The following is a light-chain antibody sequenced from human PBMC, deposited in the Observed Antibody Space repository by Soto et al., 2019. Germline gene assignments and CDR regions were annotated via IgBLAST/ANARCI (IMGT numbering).Light chain of an antibody. V-gene: IGKV3-20*01. Sequence: DIVLTQSPGNLSLSTGERSTLSCRASQSVSSSYLAWYQQKPGQAPRLLIYGASSTATGIPDRFSGGASGTDFTLTISRLHPDDFAMYYCQQYGRWPIFGQGTRLEIK. CDR1: QSVSSSY. J-gene: IGKJ5*01. CDR2: GAS. CDR3: QQYGRWPI.